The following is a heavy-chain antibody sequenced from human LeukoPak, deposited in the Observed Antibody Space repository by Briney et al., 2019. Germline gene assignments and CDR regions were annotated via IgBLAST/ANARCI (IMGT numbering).Heavy chain of an antibody. J-gene: IGHJ5*02. D-gene: IGHD6-19*01. CDR2: INGNTGDT. V-gene: IGHV1-2*02. CDR3: ARDGAVTGSYNWFDP. Sequence: ASVTVSCKASGYTLTGYYMHWVRQAPGQGLEWMGWINGNTGDTRYAEKFQGRVTMTRDTSINTAYMELRSLTSDDSAVYYCARDGAVTGSYNWFDPWGQGTLVTVSS. CDR1: GYTLTGYY.